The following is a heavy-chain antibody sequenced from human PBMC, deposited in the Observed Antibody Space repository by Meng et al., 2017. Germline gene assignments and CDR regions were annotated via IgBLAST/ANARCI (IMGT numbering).Heavy chain of an antibody. Sequence: GESLKISCATSGFTVSSNYMSWVRQAPGKGLEWVSVIYSGGSTYYADSVKGRFTISRDNSKNTLYLQMNSLRAEDTAVYYCAKPPLLLWFGELFKKDYYFDCWGQGTLVTVSS. CDR1: GFTVSSNY. CDR2: IYSGGST. J-gene: IGHJ4*02. D-gene: IGHD3-10*01. V-gene: IGHV3-53*01. CDR3: AKPPLLLWFGELFKKDYYFDC.